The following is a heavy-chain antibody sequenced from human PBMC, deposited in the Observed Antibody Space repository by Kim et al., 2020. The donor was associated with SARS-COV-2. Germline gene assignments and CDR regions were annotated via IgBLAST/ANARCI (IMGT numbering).Heavy chain of an antibody. V-gene: IGHV3-23*01. CDR3: AKNGGWGNWNAEVDY. D-gene: IGHD1-20*01. CDR2: ISGSGGST. J-gene: IGHJ4*02. CDR1: GFTFSSYA. Sequence: GGSLRLSCAASGFTFSSYAMSWVRQAPGKGLEWVSAISGSGGSTYYADSVKGRFTISRDNSKNTLYLQMNSLRAEDTAVYYCAKNGGWGNWNAEVDYWGQGTLVTVSS.